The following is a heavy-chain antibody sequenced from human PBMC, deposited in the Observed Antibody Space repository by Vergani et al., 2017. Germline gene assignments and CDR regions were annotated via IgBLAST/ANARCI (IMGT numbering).Heavy chain of an antibody. J-gene: IGHJ4*02. D-gene: IGHD3-10*01. CDR2: IKQDGSEK. CDR1: GFTFSSYW. Sequence: EVQLVESGGGLVQPGGSLRLSCAASGFTFSSYWMSWVRQAPGKGLEWVANIKQDGSEKYYVDSVKGRFTISRDNAKNSLYLQMNSLRAEDTAVYYCARRKRLWFGDPQSHVDYWGQGTLVTVSS. CDR3: ARRKRLWFGDPQSHVDY. V-gene: IGHV3-7*01.